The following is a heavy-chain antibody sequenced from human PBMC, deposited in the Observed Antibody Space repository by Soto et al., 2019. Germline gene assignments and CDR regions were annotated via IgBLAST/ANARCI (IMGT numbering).Heavy chain of an antibody. D-gene: IGHD6-13*01. CDR1: GGSISSYF. Sequence: SETLSLTCTVSGGSISSYFYIWVRQPPGKGLEWIGSVYYTETTDYNPSLKSRVTISVDTSKTQFSLNLRSVTAADTAVYYCARDLAAVPRAFDYWGRGTLVTVSS. V-gene: IGHV4-59*01. J-gene: IGHJ4*02. CDR3: ARDLAAVPRAFDY. CDR2: VYYTETT.